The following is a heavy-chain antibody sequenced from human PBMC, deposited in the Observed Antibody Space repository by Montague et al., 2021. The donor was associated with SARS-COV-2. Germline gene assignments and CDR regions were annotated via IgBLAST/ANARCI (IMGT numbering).Heavy chain of an antibody. CDR1: SGSFSDFY. CDR2: INHTGSA. CDR3: ARGQVTISGVLIFIPAAGHLDD. J-gene: IGHJ3*01. Sequence: SKTLSLTCAVYSGSFSDFYWTWIRQSPGKGLEWIGEINHTGSATYNPSLKGRVTLSRDTSKNQFSLKLQSVTPADTGVYYCARGQVTISGVLIFIPAAGHLDDWGQGTSVTVSS. V-gene: IGHV4-34*01. D-gene: IGHD3-3*01.